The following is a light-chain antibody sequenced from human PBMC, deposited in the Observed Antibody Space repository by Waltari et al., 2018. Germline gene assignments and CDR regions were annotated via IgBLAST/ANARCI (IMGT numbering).Light chain of an antibody. CDR3: QKYSSSPFT. Sequence: IILTQSPATLSLSPGERATLSCRASQSVSSYLAWYQQKPGQAPRLLIYGTSNRATGIPDRFSGTGSGTEFTLTISSLEPEDFAVYYCQKYSSSPFTFGPGTKLDIK. CDR1: QSVSSY. CDR2: GTS. J-gene: IGKJ3*01. V-gene: IGKV3-20*01.